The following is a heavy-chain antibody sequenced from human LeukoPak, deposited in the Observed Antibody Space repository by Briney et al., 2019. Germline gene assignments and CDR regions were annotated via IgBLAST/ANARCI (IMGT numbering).Heavy chain of an antibody. D-gene: IGHD6-19*01. J-gene: IGHJ3*02. CDR3: ARVAGDAFDI. CDR2: MSETGST. V-gene: IGHV4-31*03. CDR1: GGSISSGGYY. Sequence: SETLSLTCTVSGGSISSGGYYWTWIRQPPVKGLEWIVHMSETGSTYYNPSLKSRVTISVDTSKSQFSLKLTSGTAADTAVYYCARVAGDAFDIWGQGTMVTVSS.